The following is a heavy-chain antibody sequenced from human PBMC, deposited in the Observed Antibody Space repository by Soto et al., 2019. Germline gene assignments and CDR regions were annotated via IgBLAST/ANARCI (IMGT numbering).Heavy chain of an antibody. CDR3: VRDDVGVGIDY. V-gene: IGHV3-74*03. D-gene: IGHD1-26*01. CDR2: IDSDGNSK. J-gene: IGHJ4*02. CDR1: GFTYSAYT. Sequence: GGSMRLSCAASGFTYSAYTMHWVRQVPGKGLVWVSHIDSDGNSKTYADSVKGRFTISRDNAKNTVYLQMNSLRAEDTAVYYCVRDDVGVGIDYWGLGTLVTVSS.